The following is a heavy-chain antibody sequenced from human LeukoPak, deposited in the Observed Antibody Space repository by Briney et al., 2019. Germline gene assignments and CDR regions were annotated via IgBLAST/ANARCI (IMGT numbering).Heavy chain of an antibody. CDR2: IYGGGST. CDR1: GFTVSSNY. V-gene: IGHV3-53*01. CDR3: ARGWYPDAFDI. D-gene: IGHD2-15*01. J-gene: IGHJ3*02. Sequence: GGSLRLSCAASGFTVSSNYMSWVRQAPGKGLEWVSVIYGGGSTYYADSVKGRFSISRDNSKNTLYLQMNSLRAEDTAVYYCARGWYPDAFDIWGQGTMVTVSS.